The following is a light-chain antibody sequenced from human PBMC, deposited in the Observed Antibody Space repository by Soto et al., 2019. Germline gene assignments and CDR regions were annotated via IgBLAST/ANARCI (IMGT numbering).Light chain of an antibody. CDR3: QQYGSSSLT. J-gene: IGKJ4*01. V-gene: IGKV3-20*01. CDR1: QSVSSSY. CDR2: GAS. Sequence: EIVLTQSPGTLSLSPGERATLSCRASQSVSSSYLAWYQQKPGQAPRLLIYGASSRATGIPDRFSGSGSGTDFTLTISSLEPEDFAVYYCQQYGSSSLTCGGGTKVEIK.